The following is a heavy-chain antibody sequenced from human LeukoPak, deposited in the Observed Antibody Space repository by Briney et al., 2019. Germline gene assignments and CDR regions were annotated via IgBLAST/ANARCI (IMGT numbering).Heavy chain of an antibody. CDR1: GYTFTSYA. CDR3: ARASLLWFGELSSRFDP. J-gene: IGHJ5*02. Sequence: ASVKVSCKASGYTFTSYAMHWVRQAPGQRLEWMGWINAGNGNTKYSQKFQGRVTITRDTSASTAYMELSSLRSEDTAVYYCARASLLWFGELSSRFDPWGQGTLVTVSS. D-gene: IGHD3-10*01. V-gene: IGHV1-3*01. CDR2: INAGNGNT.